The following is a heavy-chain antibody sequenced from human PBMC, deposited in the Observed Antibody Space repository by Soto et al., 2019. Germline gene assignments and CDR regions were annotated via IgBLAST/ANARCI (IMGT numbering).Heavy chain of an antibody. CDR3: ARQGFVVLLDLVDV. J-gene: IGHJ6*02. CDR1: GGSISSYY. V-gene: IGHV4-59*08. D-gene: IGHD3-10*01. CDR2: IYYSGST. Sequence: SETLSLTCTVSGGSISSYYWSWIRQPPGKGLEWIGYIYYSGSTNYNPSLKSRGTISVETSKNQLSLKLSSVTAADTALYYFARQGFVVLLDLVDVRGQGTTVTVSS.